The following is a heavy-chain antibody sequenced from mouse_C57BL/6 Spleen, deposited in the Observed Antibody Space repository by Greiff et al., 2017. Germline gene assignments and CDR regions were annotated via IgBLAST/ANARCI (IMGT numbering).Heavy chain of an antibody. J-gene: IGHJ1*03. CDR2: INPNHGGT. CDR3: ARGTPAGYFDV. CDR1: GYTFTDYN. D-gene: IGHD3-3*01. Sequence: EVKLVESGPELVKPGASVKIPCKASGYTFTDYNMDWVKQSHGKSLEWIGDINPNHGGTIYNQKFKGKGTLTVDKSSSTAYMGLRSLTSEDTAVYYRARGTPAGYFDVWGTGTTVTVSS. V-gene: IGHV1-18*01.